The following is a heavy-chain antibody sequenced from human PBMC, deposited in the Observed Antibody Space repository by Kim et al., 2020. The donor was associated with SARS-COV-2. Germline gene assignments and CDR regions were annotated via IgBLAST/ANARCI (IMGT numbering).Heavy chain of an antibody. CDR3: ARLRDSSSPGVDN. Sequence: GESLKISCKGSGNRFTSYWIAWVRQMPGKGLEWMGRIDPSDSYIKYSPSFQGHVTISVDKSITTAYLQWSSLKASDTAMYYCARLRDSSSPGVDNWGQGTLVTVSS. J-gene: IGHJ4*02. CDR1: GNRFTSYW. CDR2: IDPSDSYI. V-gene: IGHV5-10-1*01. D-gene: IGHD6-6*01.